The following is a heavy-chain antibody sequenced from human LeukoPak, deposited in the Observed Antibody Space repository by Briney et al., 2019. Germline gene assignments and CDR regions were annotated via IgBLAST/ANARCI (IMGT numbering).Heavy chain of an antibody. CDR3: ATGPWSAGAFDI. Sequence: GSSVKVSCKASGGTFSSYAISWVRQAPGQGLEWMGGIIPIFGTANYAQKFQGRVTITADESTSTAYMELSSLRSEDTAVYHCATGPWSAGAFDIWGQGTMVTVSS. D-gene: IGHD3-3*01. CDR2: IIPIFGTA. J-gene: IGHJ3*02. V-gene: IGHV1-69*01. CDR1: GGTFSSYA.